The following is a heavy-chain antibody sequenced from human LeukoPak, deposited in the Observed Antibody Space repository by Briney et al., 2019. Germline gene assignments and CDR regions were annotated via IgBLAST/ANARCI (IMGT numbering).Heavy chain of an antibody. V-gene: IGHV3-30*18. Sequence: GGSLRLSCAASGFTFSSYGMHWVRQAPGKGLEWVAVISYDGSNKYYADSVKGRFTISRDSSKNTLYLQMNSLRAEDTAVYYCAKVGPEYYYYMDVWGKGTTVTVSS. CDR2: ISYDGSNK. CDR1: GFTFSSYG. J-gene: IGHJ6*03. CDR3: AKVGPEYYYYMDV. D-gene: IGHD1-14*01.